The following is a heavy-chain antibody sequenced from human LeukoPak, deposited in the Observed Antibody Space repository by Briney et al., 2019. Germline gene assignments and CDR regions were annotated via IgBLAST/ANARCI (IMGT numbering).Heavy chain of an antibody. CDR3: ARQGSISAFDF. V-gene: IGHV4-34*01. D-gene: IGHD2-21*01. J-gene: IGHJ4*02. Sequence: PSETLSLTCAVYIGSFSGYHWSWIRQPPGRGLEWIGEIDHSGNTKYNPSLKSRVTISADTSKNQFSLELRALSAADTAVYSCARQGSISAFDFWGRGTLVTVSS. CDR1: IGSFSGYH. CDR2: IDHSGNT.